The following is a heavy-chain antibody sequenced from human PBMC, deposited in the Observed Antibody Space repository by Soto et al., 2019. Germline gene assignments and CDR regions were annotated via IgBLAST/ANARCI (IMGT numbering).Heavy chain of an antibody. CDR3: ARDLEVRWLHSNIAY. CDR1: VFPFSSNG. V-gene: IGHV3-33*01. CDR2: IWYDGSNK. J-gene: IGHJ4*02. D-gene: IGHD5-12*01. Sequence: GWSLRLACASAVFPFSSNGMQWVRQAPGKGLEWVAVIWYDGSNKYYAEAVKGRFTISRDNSKNTLYLQMNSLRAEDTAVYYCARDLEVRWLHSNIAYWGQGTLVTVS.